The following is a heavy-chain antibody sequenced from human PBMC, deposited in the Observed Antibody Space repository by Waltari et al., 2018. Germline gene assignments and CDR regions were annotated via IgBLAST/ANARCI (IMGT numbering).Heavy chain of an antibody. V-gene: IGHV4-38-2*01. D-gene: IGHD6-25*01. Sequence: QVQLQESGPGLVKPSETLSLTCAVSGYSISSGYYWSWIRQPPGEGLEWIGCMHHSGPTYYNPSLKSRVTISVDTPKNQFSLKLSSVTAADTAVYYCARRVSTGWQYNYFDYWGQGTPVTVSS. CDR2: MHHSGPT. CDR3: ARRVSTGWQYNYFDY. CDR1: GYSISSGYY. J-gene: IGHJ4*02.